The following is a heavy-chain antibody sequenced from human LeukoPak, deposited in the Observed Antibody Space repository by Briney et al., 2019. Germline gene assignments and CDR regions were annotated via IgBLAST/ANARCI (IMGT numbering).Heavy chain of an antibody. V-gene: IGHV3-13*01. D-gene: IGHD3-10*01. J-gene: IGHJ5*02. Sequence: GGSLRLSCAASGFTFSNYDMHWVRQAAGKGLEWVSGIGTAGDTYYPGSVKGRFTISRENAKNSLYLQMNSLRAEDTAVYYCARDGATYYYGSGRVWFDPWGQGTLVTVSS. CDR2: IGTAGDT. CDR1: GFTFSNYD. CDR3: ARDGATYYYGSGRVWFDP.